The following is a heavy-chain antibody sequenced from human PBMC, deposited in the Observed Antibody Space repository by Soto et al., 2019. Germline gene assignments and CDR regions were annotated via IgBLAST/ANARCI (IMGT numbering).Heavy chain of an antibody. CDR1: GYTFTSTG. CDR2: ISGFNGKT. D-gene: IGHD3-10*01. Sequence: ASVKVSCKASGYTFTSTGISWVRQAPGQGPEWMGWISGFNGKTNYAQKFQGRVTMTTDTSTTTAYMEVRSLTSDDTAVYYCARDLDGSGSYYNDYGGQGTLVTVSS. J-gene: IGHJ4*02. V-gene: IGHV1-18*01. CDR3: ARDLDGSGSYYNDY.